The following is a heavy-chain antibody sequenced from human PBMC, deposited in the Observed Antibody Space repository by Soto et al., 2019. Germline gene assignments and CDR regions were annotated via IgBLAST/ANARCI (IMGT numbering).Heavy chain of an antibody. J-gene: IGHJ4*02. Sequence: QITLKESGPTLVKPTQTLTLTCTFSGFSLTTSPMGVGWIRQPPGKALEWLVVIYWDDDKRYSPSLKSRLTITKDTSKNQVVLTITNMDPVDTATYYCAHRLSGYSWNGGYFDYWGQGALVTVSS. CDR1: GFSLTTSPMG. D-gene: IGHD1-1*01. CDR2: IYWDDDK. V-gene: IGHV2-5*02. CDR3: AHRLSGYSWNGGYFDY.